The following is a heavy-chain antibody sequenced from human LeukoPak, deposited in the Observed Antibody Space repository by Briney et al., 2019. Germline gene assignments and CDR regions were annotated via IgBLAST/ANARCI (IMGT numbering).Heavy chain of an antibody. Sequence: SETLSLTCTVSGGSISSSSYYWGWIRQPPGKGLEWIGSTYYSGSTYYNPSLKSRVTISVGTSKNQFSLKLSSVTAADTAVYYCASGSRNHDAFDIWGQGTMVTVSS. D-gene: IGHD1-14*01. CDR2: TYYSGST. J-gene: IGHJ3*02. V-gene: IGHV4-39*07. CDR3: ASGSRNHDAFDI. CDR1: GGSISSSSYY.